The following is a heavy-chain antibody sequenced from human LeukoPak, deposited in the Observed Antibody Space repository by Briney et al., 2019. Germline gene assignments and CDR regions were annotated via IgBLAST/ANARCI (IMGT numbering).Heavy chain of an antibody. CDR3: ARGSDYEGAFDI. CDR2: IYYSGST. V-gene: IGHV4-30-4*01. Sequence: SETLSLTCTVSGGSISSGDYYWRWIRQPPGRGLEWIVYIYYSGSTYYNPSLKSRVTISVDTSKNQFSLKPSSVTAADTAVYYCARGSDYEGAFDIWGQGTMVTVSS. J-gene: IGHJ3*02. CDR1: GGSISSGDYY. D-gene: IGHD5-12*01.